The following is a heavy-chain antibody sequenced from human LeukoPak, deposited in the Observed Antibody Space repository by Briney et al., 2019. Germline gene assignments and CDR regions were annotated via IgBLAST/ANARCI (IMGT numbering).Heavy chain of an antibody. J-gene: IGHJ3*02. CDR1: GYTFTGYY. V-gene: IGHV1-2*02. CDR2: INPNSGGT. CDR3: ARVGGWYQGDAFDI. D-gene: IGHD6-19*01. Sequence: ASVKVSCKASGYTFTGYYMHWVRQAPGQGVEWMGWINPNSGGTNYAQKFQGRVTMTRDTSISTAYMELSRLRSDDTAVYYCARVGGWYQGDAFDIWGQGTMVTVSS.